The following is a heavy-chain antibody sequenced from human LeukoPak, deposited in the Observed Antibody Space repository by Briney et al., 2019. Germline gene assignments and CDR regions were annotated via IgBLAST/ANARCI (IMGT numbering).Heavy chain of an antibody. J-gene: IGHJ6*04. Sequence: PSETLSLTRTVSAVSISSGSYDWRWIRQPAGKGLEWIGRIYTSGSTNYNPSLKSRVTISVHTSKNQFSLKLSSVTAADTAVHYYEGREYYDFWSGYLVPDVWGKGTTVTVSS. V-gene: IGHV4-61*02. D-gene: IGHD3-3*01. CDR2: IYTSGST. CDR3: EGREYYDFWSGYLVPDV. CDR1: AVSISSGSYD.